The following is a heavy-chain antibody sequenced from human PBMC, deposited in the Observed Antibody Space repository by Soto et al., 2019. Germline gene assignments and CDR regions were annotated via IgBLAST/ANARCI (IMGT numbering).Heavy chain of an antibody. CDR1: TGSISSSRFY. CDR2: ISYSGST. J-gene: IGHJ4*02. Sequence: QVQLQESGPGLVKPSQTLSLTCTVSTGSISSSRFYWNWIRQRPGKGLEWIGHISYSGSTYYNPSLKSRITISVGTSKIQFSLKQISVTAADTAVYYCARGRLPSTIDFWGQGTLVTVSS. CDR3: ARGRLPSTIDF. V-gene: IGHV4-31*03. D-gene: IGHD2-2*01.